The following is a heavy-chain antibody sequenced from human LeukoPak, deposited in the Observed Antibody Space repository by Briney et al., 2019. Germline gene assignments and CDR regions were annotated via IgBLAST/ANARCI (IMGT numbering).Heavy chain of an antibody. J-gene: IGHJ5*02. D-gene: IGHD6-6*01. CDR2: ISGSGGST. CDR3: PKDQVAACPNWLNP. Sequence: GGSLRLSCAASGFTFSSYAMSWVRQAPGKGLEWVSAISGSGGSTYYADSVKGRFTISRDNSKNTLYLQMNSLRAEDTAVYYCPKDQVAACPNWLNPWGQGTLVTVSS. V-gene: IGHV3-23*01. CDR1: GFTFSSYA.